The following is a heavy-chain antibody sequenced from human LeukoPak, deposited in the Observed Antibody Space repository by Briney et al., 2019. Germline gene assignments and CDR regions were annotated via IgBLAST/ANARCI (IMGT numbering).Heavy chain of an antibody. CDR1: GYTFTSYG. D-gene: IGHD3-22*01. V-gene: IGHV1-18*01. Sequence: ASVKVSCKASGYTFTSYGISWVRQAPGQGLEWMGWISAYNGNTNYAQKLQGRVTMTTDTSTSTAYMELRSLRSDDTAVYYCAREPRPDYYDSSMFDPWGQGTLVTVSS. CDR3: AREPRPDYYDSSMFDP. J-gene: IGHJ5*02. CDR2: ISAYNGNT.